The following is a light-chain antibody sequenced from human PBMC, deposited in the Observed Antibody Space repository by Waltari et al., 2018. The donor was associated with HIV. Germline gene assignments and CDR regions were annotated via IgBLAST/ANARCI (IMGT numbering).Light chain of an antibody. CDR2: DAS. J-gene: IGKJ4*01. CDR3: QQRSNWPLT. CDR1: QSVSSY. V-gene: IGKV3-11*01. Sequence: DIVLTQSQATLSLSPGERATLSCRASQSVSSYLAWYQQKPGQAPRLLIYDASNRATGIPAMFSGSGSGTDFTLTISSLEPEDFAVYYCQQRSNWPLTFGVGTKVEIK.